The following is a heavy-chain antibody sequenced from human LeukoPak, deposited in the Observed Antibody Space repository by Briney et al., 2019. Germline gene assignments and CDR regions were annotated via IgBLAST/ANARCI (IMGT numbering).Heavy chain of an antibody. CDR3: ARGEYNWNDNHFDY. CDR2: IYYSGST. J-gene: IGHJ4*02. D-gene: IGHD1-1*01. V-gene: IGHV4-39*07. Sequence: SETLSLTCTVSGDSISSSSYYWGWIRQPPGKGLEWIGSIYYSGSTNYNPSLKSRVTISVDTSKNQFSLKLSSVTAADTAVYYCARGEYNWNDNHFDYWGQGTLVTVSS. CDR1: GDSISSSSYY.